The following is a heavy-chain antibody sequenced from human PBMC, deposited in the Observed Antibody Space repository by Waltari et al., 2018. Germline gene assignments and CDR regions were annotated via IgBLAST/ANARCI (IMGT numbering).Heavy chain of an antibody. J-gene: IGHJ6*02. D-gene: IGHD3-22*01. CDR3: ARDRVDSSGPWPYGMDV. Sequence: QVQLQQWGAGLLKPSETLSLTCAVYGGSFSCYYCRWILQPRGQGLEWIGEINHSGSTNYNTALKSRVTISVDTSKNQFSLKLSSVTAADTAVYYCARDRVDSSGPWPYGMDVWGQGTTVTVSS. CDR1: GGSFSCYY. CDR2: INHSGST. V-gene: IGHV4-34*01.